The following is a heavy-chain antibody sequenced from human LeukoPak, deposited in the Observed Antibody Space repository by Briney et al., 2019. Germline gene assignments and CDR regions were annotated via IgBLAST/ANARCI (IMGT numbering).Heavy chain of an antibody. CDR2: INWNGGST. J-gene: IGHJ3*02. CDR3: ARDTSGSYEGSAFDI. D-gene: IGHD1-26*01. V-gene: IGHV3-20*04. CDR1: GFTFDDYG. Sequence: RPGGSLRLSCAASGFTFDDYGMSWVRQAPGKGLEWVSGINWNGGSTGYADSVKGRFTISRDNAKNSLYLQMNSLRAEDTALYYCARDTSGSYEGSAFDIWGQGTMVTVSS.